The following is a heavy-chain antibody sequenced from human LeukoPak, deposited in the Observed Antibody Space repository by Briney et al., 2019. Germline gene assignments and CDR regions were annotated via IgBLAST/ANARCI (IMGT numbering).Heavy chain of an antibody. D-gene: IGHD1-26*01. CDR2: IIPIFGTA. CDR1: GGTFSSYA. V-gene: IGHV1-69*13. CDR3: ARDERRSYSFDP. Sequence: ASVKVSCKASGGTFSSYAISWVRQAPGQGLEWMGGIIPIFGTANYAQKFQGIVTITADESTSTAYMELSSLRSEDTAVYYCARDERRSYSFDPWGQGTLVTVSS. J-gene: IGHJ5*02.